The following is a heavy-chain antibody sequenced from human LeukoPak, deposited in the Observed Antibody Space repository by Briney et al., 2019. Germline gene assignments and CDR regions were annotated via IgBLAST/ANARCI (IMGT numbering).Heavy chain of an antibody. CDR2: ISSSSSYI. CDR3: ARLGRDGLNFHLGY. V-gene: IGHV3-21*01. Sequence: GGSLRLSCAASGFTFSSYSMNWVRQAPGKGLEWVSSISSSSSYIYYADSVKGRFTISRDNAKNSLYLQMNSLRAEDTAVYYCARLGRDGLNFHLGYWGQGSLVTVAS. D-gene: IGHD5-24*01. J-gene: IGHJ4*02. CDR1: GFTFSSYS.